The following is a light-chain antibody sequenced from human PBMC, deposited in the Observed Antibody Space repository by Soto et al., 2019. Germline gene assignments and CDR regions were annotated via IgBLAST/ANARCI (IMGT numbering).Light chain of an antibody. CDR3: HQSNNWPYT. J-gene: IGKJ2*01. V-gene: IGKV3-15*01. Sequence: EIVMTQSPATLSVSPGERATLSCRASQSVSSNLAWYQQKPGQAPRRLIYGASTRATGIPARFSGSGSGTEVTLTISSLQSEDFAVYYCHQSNNWPYTFGQGTKLDIK. CDR1: QSVSSN. CDR2: GAS.